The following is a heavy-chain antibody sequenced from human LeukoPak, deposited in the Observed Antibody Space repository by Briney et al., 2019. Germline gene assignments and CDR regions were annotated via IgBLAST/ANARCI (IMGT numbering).Heavy chain of an antibody. Sequence: GWSLTLSCPASGFTFSSYVLHWVRQAPGKGLAWVAVISYDGSNKYYGDSVKGRFTISRDNSKNTLYLQMNSLRVEDTAVYYWAKGYFADYGDHWSQASLATVPS. V-gene: IGHV3-30*18. J-gene: IGHJ4*01. CDR2: ISYDGSNK. CDR3: AKGYFADYGDH. D-gene: IGHD4-17*01. CDR1: GFTFSSYV.